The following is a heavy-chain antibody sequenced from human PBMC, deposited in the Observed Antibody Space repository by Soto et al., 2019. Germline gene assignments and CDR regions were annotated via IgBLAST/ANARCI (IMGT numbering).Heavy chain of an antibody. CDR3: ARGYCSVCTCFGHYYGMDV. CDR1: GGTFSSYA. V-gene: IGHV1-69*13. D-gene: IGHD2-15*01. CDR2: IIPIFGTA. Sequence: SVKVSCKASGGTFSSYAISWVRQAPGQGLEWMGGIIPIFGTANYAQKFQGRVTITADESTSTAYMELSSLRSEDTAVYYCARGYCSVCTCFGHYYGMDVWGHGTTVPVSS. J-gene: IGHJ6*02.